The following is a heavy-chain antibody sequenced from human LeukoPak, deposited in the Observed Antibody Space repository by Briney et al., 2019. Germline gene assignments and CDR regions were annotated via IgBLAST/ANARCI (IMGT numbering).Heavy chain of an antibody. J-gene: IGHJ6*03. V-gene: IGHV4-38-2*02. Sequence: PSETLSLTCTVSGGSISSGYYWGWIRQPPGKGLEWIGSIYHSGSTYYNPSLKSRVTISVDTSKNQFSLKLSSVTAADTAVYYCASLRITMVRGVSYYYMDVWGKGTTVTVSS. D-gene: IGHD3-10*01. CDR1: GGSISSGYY. CDR3: ASLRITMVRGVSYYYMDV. CDR2: IYHSGST.